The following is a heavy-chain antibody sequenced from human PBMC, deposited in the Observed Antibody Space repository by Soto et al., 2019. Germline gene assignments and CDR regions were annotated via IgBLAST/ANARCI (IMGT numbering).Heavy chain of an antibody. D-gene: IGHD6-13*01. CDR3: TRDIGQQLFNY. V-gene: IGHV1-18*01. Sequence: QVQLVQSGAEVKKPGASVKVSCKSSGYTFTSYGISWVRQAPGQGLEWMGWISAYNGNTTYAQTLQGRVTMTTDTSTSTAYMELTSLRSDATAVYYCTRDIGQQLFNYWGEGTLVTVSS. J-gene: IGHJ4*02. CDR2: ISAYNGNT. CDR1: GYTFTSYG.